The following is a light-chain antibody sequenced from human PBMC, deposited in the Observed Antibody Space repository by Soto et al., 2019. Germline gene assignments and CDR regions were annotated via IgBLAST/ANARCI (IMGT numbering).Light chain of an antibody. CDR1: RNITKY. CDR3: QQSFSRPLIS. Sequence: DIQMTQSPSSLSASVGDTVTITCRASRNITKYLHWYHQKPGKAPELLIYGASSLQVGVPSRFSGSGSGTDFTLTITSLRPEDCATYYCQQSFSRPLISFGQGTRLEF. J-gene: IGKJ5*01. V-gene: IGKV1-39*01. CDR2: GAS.